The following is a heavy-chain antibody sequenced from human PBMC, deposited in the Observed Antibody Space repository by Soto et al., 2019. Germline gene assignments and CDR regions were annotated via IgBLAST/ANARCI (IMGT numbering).Heavy chain of an antibody. CDR1: GGKIRGHC. CDR3: ARDRAGVGAAADTGLVGYYYYYMDV. V-gene: IGHV4-59*11. CDR2: IYYSGST. J-gene: IGHJ6*03. Sequence: VVGGKIRGHCGSWIRKNPGKGLEWIGYIYYSGSTNYNPSLKSRVTISVDTSKNQFSLKLSSVTAADTAVYYCARDRAGVGAAADTGLVGYYYYYMDVWGKRTTVTVSS. D-gene: IGHD6-13*01.